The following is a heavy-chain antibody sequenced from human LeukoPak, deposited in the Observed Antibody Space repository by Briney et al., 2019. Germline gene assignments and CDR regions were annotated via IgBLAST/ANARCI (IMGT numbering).Heavy chain of an antibody. D-gene: IGHD5-18*01. Sequence: PGGSLRLSCAASGFTFSSYSMNWVRQAPGKGLEWVSYITTSSSTIYYADSVKGRFTISRDNAKNSLYLQMNSLRAEDTAVYYCARDSMGYSYTFGGQGSLVTVSS. CDR2: ITTSSSTI. CDR1: GFTFSSYS. CDR3: ARDSMGYSYTF. J-gene: IGHJ4*02. V-gene: IGHV3-48*01.